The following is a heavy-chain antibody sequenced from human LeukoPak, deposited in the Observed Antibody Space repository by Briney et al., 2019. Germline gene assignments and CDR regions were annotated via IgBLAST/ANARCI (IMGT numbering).Heavy chain of an antibody. CDR3: ARDFTDYGDYGALDY. CDR2: IVYDGSNK. V-gene: IGHV3-33*05. Sequence: HPGGSLRLSCAASGFTFSSYGMHWVRQAPGKGLEWVAVIVYDGSNKYYADSVKGRFTISRDNSKNTLYLQMNSLRAEDTAVYYCARDFTDYGDYGALDYWGQGTLVTVSS. J-gene: IGHJ4*02. D-gene: IGHD4-17*01. CDR1: GFTFSSYG.